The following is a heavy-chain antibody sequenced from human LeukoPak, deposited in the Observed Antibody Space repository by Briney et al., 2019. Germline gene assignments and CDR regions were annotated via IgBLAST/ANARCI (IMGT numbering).Heavy chain of an antibody. D-gene: IGHD4-23*01. CDR2: ISAYNGNA. Sequence: ASVKVSCKASGYTFTNYGISWVRQAPGQGLEWMGWISAYNGNASFAQKLQGRLTMTTDSSTSTAYMELRSLRSDDTAVYYCARDGRWYPTDYWGQGTLVTVSS. CDR3: ARDGRWYPTDY. J-gene: IGHJ4*02. CDR1: GYTFTNYG. V-gene: IGHV1-18*01.